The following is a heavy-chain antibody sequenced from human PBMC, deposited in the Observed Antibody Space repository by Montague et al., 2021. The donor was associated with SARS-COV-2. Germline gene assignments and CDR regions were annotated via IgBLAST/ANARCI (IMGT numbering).Heavy chain of an antibody. CDR1: GGSFSVYY. V-gene: IGHV4-34*01. CDR3: AKEREVVRAARTLVAFDL. CDR2: VNHSGTV. J-gene: IGHJ3*01. D-gene: IGHD2-2*01. Sequence: SETLSLTCAVYGGSFSVYYWSWLRQSPRRGLEWIAEVNHSGTVNYNPSLKSRVSISVDTSKNQFTLKLTSVTAADTAMYYCAKEREVVRAARTLVAFDLWGQGTMVTVSS.